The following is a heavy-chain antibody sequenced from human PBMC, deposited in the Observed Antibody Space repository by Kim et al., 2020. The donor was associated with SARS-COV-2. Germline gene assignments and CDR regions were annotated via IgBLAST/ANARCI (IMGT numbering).Heavy chain of an antibody. CDR2: IWYDGTNE. CDR3: ARDGAGTKGYSRAEWFDP. CDR1: GFSFSNYE. J-gene: IGHJ5*02. D-gene: IGHD6-13*01. Sequence: GGSLRLSCAASGFSFSNYEMNWVRQAPGKGLEWVAAIWYDGTNENYGDSVKGRFKISRDNSKNTVYLQMNSLRGDDTAVYFCARDGAGTKGYSRAEWFDPWGQGTPVTVSS. V-gene: IGHV3-33*08.